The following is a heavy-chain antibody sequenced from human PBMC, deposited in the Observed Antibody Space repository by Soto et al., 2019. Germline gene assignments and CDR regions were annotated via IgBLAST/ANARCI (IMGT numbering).Heavy chain of an antibody. CDR3: ARGAGIAVAGTSFDY. CDR2: ISYDGSNK. Sequence: QVQLVESGGGVVQPGRSLRLSCAASGFTFSSYTMHWVRQAPGKGLEWVALISYDGSNKYYADSVKGRFTISRDNSKNTLYLQMNSLRAEDTAVYSCARGAGIAVAGTSFDYWGQGTLVTVSS. V-gene: IGHV3-30-3*01. CDR1: GFTFSSYT. D-gene: IGHD6-19*01. J-gene: IGHJ4*02.